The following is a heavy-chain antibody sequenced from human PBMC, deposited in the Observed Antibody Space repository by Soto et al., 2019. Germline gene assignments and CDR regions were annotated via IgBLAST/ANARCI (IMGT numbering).Heavy chain of an antibody. J-gene: IGHJ4*02. CDR2: IDWDDDK. V-gene: IGHV2-70*11. CDR1: GFSLSTSGMC. CDR3: ARFRSSSFDFWSGYYSDY. D-gene: IGHD3-3*01. Sequence: SGPTLVNPTQTLTLTCTFSGFSLSTSGMCVSWIRQPPGKALEWLARIDWDDDKYYSTSLKTRLTISKDTSKNQVVLTMTNMDPVDTATYYCARFRSSSFDFWSGYYSDYWGQGTLVTVSS.